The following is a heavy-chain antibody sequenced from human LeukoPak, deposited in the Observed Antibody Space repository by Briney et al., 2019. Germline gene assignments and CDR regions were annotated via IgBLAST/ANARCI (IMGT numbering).Heavy chain of an antibody. D-gene: IGHD4-17*01. Sequence: ASVKVSCKASGYTFTNYAMHWVRQAPGQRLEWMGWINAGNGDTKYSQKFQGRVTMTRDTSTSTVYMELSSLRSEDTAVYYCARERDYGDYYFDYWGQGTLVTVSS. J-gene: IGHJ4*02. V-gene: IGHV1-3*01. CDR2: INAGNGDT. CDR3: ARERDYGDYYFDY. CDR1: GYTFTNYA.